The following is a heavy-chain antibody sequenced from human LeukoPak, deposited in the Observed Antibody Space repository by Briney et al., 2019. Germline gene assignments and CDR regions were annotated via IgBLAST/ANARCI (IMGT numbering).Heavy chain of an antibody. Sequence: SETLSLTCTVSGGSISSSSYYWGWVRQPPGKGLEWIGSFYYPGSTYYNPSLKSRLSISVDTSNNQFSLKLNSVTAADTAVYYSAISTGSSDFVYWGQGTLVTVSS. J-gene: IGHJ4*02. V-gene: IGHV4-39*07. CDR3: AISTGSSDFVY. CDR1: GGSISSSSYY. D-gene: IGHD1-26*01. CDR2: FYYPGST.